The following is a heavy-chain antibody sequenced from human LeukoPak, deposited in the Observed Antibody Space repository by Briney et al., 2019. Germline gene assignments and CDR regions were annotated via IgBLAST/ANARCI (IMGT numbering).Heavy chain of an antibody. CDR2: INHRGST. D-gene: IGHD2-2*01. J-gene: IGHJ6*03. CDR1: GFTFRSYW. Sequence: PGGSLRLSCAASGFTFRSYWMSWVRQPPGKGLEWIGEINHRGSTDYTPSLKSRVTISIDTSKNQFSLKLSSVTAADTAVYFCARSGRPTSWSSMDVWGKGTTVTVSS. V-gene: IGHV4-34*01. CDR3: ARSGRPTSWSSMDV.